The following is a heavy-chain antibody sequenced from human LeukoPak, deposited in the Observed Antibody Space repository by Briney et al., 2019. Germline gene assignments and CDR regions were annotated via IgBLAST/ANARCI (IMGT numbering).Heavy chain of an antibody. Sequence: PGGSLRLSCAAPGFSFRGYVMQCVPQALHRGLGWGAYIRYEGGNKYYAQSLRGRCTISRDNSKVTLYLQMISLRAEDTAVYYCAREGVKIIVVVPAVDYYYYYMDVWGKGTTVTVSS. D-gene: IGHD2-2*01. J-gene: IGHJ6*03. V-gene: IGHV3-30*02. CDR1: GFSFRGYV. CDR2: IRYEGGNK. CDR3: AREGVKIIVVVPAVDYYYYYMDV.